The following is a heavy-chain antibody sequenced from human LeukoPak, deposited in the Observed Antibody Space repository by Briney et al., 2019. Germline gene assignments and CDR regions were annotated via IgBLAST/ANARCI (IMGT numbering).Heavy chain of an antibody. D-gene: IGHD6-13*01. CDR3: AKITAAGSD. V-gene: IGHV3-23*01. CDR2: IGGSGTST. Sequence: GGSLRLSCAASGFTFSNYGMSWVRQAPGKELEWVSAIGGSGTSTYYADSVKGRFTISRDNSKNTLYLQMNSLRAEDTAVYYCAKITAAGSDWGQGTLVTVSS. CDR1: GFTFSNYG. J-gene: IGHJ4*02.